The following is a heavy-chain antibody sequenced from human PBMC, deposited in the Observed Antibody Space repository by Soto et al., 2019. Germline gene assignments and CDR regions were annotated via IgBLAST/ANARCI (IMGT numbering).Heavy chain of an antibody. CDR1: GASISSGGHY. V-gene: IGHV4-31*03. CDR3: ARDREWGTFDP. D-gene: IGHD3-16*01. J-gene: IGHJ5*02. Sequence: QVQLQESGPGLVKPSETLSLTCTVSGASISSGGHYWSWFRQPPGKGLEWIGYIYHSGARYYIPSLRSRVTVSVDTSLNQFSLKLNSVTAADTAVYYCARDREWGTFDPWGEGILVTVSS. CDR2: IYHSGAR.